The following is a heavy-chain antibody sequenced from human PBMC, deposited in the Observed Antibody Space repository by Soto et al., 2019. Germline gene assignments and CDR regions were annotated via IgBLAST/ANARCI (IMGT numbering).Heavy chain of an antibody. CDR2: IYYSGST. D-gene: IGHD6-6*01. Sequence: SGTLSLTCTFSRWSIPSWGCYWNLLRQHPGKGLEWIGYIYYSGSTYYNPSLKSRVTISVDTSKNQFSLKLSSVTAADTAVYYCARTPSYYFDYWGQGTLVTVSS. V-gene: IGHV4-31*03. J-gene: IGHJ4*02. CDR1: RWSIPSWGCY. CDR3: ARTPSYYFDY.